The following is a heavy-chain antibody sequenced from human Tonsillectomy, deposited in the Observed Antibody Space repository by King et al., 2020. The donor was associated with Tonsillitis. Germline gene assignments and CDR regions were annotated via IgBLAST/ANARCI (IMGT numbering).Heavy chain of an antibody. CDR1: GGSISSSSYY. V-gene: IGHV4-39*01. CDR2: IYYSGST. D-gene: IGHD2-8*01. CDR3: ASYTGGYCSNGVCYGTDAFDI. J-gene: IGHJ3*02. Sequence: QLQESGPGLVKPSETLSLTCTVSGGSISSSSYYWGWIRQPPGQGLEWIGSIYYSGSTYYNPSLKSRVTISVDTSKNQFSLKLSSVTAADTAVYYCASYTGGYCSNGVCYGTDAFDIWGQGTMVTVSS.